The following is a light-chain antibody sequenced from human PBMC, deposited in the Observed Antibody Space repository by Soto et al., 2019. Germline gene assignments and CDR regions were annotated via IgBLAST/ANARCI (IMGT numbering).Light chain of an antibody. Sequence: TQMTQSPSSLSASVGDRVTITCQASEDITNDLNWYQQRPGKAPKVLIYDASTLETGVPSRFSGSGYGTHFTLTISSLHPEDFAVYYCQQYDNLPITFGQGTPLE. J-gene: IGKJ5*01. CDR1: EDITND. V-gene: IGKV1-33*01. CDR2: DAS. CDR3: QQYDNLPIT.